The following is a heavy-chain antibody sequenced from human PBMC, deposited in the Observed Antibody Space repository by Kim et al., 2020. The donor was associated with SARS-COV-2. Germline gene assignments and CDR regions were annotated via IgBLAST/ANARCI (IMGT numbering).Heavy chain of an antibody. CDR1: GGTFSSYA. Sequence: SVKVSCKASGGTFSSYAISWVRQAPGQGLEWMGGIIPIFGTANYAQKFQGRVTITADESTSTAYMELSSLRSEDTAVYYCAINLPYCSGGSCYSSFDYWGQGTLVTVSS. CDR3: AINLPYCSGGSCYSSFDY. D-gene: IGHD2-15*01. V-gene: IGHV1-69*13. CDR2: IIPIFGTA. J-gene: IGHJ4*02.